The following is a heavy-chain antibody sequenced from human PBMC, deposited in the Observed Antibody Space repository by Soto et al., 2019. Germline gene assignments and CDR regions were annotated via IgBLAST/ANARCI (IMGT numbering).Heavy chain of an antibody. V-gene: IGHV4-4*02. D-gene: IGHD3-16*01. CDR2: IYHSGST. J-gene: IGHJ4*02. Sequence: PSETLSLTCAVSGGSISSSNWWSWVRQPPGKGLEWIGEIYHSGSTNYNPSLKSRVTISVDKSKNQFSLKLSSVTAADTAVYYCARERGDDSETSLSYWGQGTLVTVSS. CDR1: GGSISSSNW. CDR3: ARERGDDSETSLSY.